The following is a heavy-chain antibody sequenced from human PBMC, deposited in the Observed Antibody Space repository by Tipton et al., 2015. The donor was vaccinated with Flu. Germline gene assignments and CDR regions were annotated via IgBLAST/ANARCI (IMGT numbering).Heavy chain of an antibody. V-gene: IGHV3-15*01. CDR2: IKSKIDGETT. CDR3: TKEDISSGWYRNAGNALDV. CDR1: GFSFNDAW. Sequence: SLRLSCVASGFSFNDAWMSWVRQSPRKGLEWVGRIKSKIDGETTDYAAPVKGRFTLSRDDSKDTLYLDMNSLETEDTGVYYCTKEDISSGWYRNAGNALDVWGQGTLVIVSS. D-gene: IGHD6-19*01. J-gene: IGHJ3*01.